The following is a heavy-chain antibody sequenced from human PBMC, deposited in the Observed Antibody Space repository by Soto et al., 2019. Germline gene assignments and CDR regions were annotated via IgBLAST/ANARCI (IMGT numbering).Heavy chain of an antibody. CDR1: GFTFSSYA. J-gene: IGHJ6*02. CDR3: AKDTKGYSGSYYVYYYYGMDV. V-gene: IGHV3-23*01. Sequence: GGSLRLSCAASGFTFSSYAMSWVRQAPGKGLEWVSAISGSGGSTYYADSVKGRFTISRDNSKNTLYLQMNSLRAEDTAVYYCAKDTKGYSGSYYVYYYYGMDVWGQGTTVTVSS. CDR2: ISGSGGST. D-gene: IGHD1-26*01.